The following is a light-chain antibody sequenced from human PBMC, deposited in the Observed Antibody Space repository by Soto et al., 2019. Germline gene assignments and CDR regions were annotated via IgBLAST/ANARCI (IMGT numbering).Light chain of an antibody. CDR1: QNINNY. V-gene: IGKV1-5*03. Sequence: DIQMTQSPSSLSASVGDRVTITCQASQNINNYLNCYQQKPGKAPKLLIYKASSLESGVPSRFSGSGSGTEFTLTISSLQPDDFATYYCQQYNSYPITFGQGTRLENK. CDR3: QQYNSYPIT. J-gene: IGKJ5*01. CDR2: KAS.